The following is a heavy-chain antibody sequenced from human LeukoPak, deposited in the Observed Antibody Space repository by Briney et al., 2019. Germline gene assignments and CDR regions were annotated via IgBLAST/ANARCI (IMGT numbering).Heavy chain of an antibody. CDR3: AREPAVGYCSGGSCYPYYYYGMDV. J-gene: IGHJ6*02. Sequence: PGGSLRLSCVSSGFTFSDHYMTWIRQAPGKGLEWVSYISRSDFYTHYADSVKGRFTISRDNSKNTLYLQMNSLRAEDTAVYYCAREPAVGYCSGGSCYPYYYYGMDVWGQGTTVTVSS. CDR1: GFTFSDHY. D-gene: IGHD2-15*01. CDR2: ISRSDFYT. V-gene: IGHV3-11*06.